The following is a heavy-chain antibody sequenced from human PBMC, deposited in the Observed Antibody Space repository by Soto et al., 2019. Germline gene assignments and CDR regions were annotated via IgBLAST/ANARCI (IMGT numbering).Heavy chain of an antibody. J-gene: IGHJ4*02. Sequence: GGSLRLSCAASGFTFSSYAMHWVRQAPGKGLEWVAVISYDGSNKYYADSVKGRFTISRDNSKNTLYLQMNSLRTEDTAVQYCVRDGNHYDSSGPCFDYWGQGTLVTVSS. CDR2: ISYDGSNK. CDR3: VRDGNHYDSSGPCFDY. V-gene: IGHV3-30-3*01. D-gene: IGHD3-22*01. CDR1: GFTFSSYA.